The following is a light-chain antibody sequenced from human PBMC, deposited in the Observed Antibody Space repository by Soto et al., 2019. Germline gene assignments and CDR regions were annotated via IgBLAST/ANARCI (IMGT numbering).Light chain of an antibody. Sequence: EIVMTQSPANLSVSPGERATLSCRASQSVSSNLAWYQQKPGQAPRLLIHSTSTRATGIPARFSGGGSETEFTLNISGLQSEDFAVYYCQQYNYWPRTFGQGTNLEIK. CDR2: STS. CDR3: QQYNYWPRT. V-gene: IGKV3-15*01. J-gene: IGKJ2*01. CDR1: QSVSSN.